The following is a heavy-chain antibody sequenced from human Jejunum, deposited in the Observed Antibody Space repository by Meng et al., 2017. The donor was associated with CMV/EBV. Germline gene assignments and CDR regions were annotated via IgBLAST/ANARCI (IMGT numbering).Heavy chain of an antibody. Sequence: YGMHWVRQAPGKGLEWLTFIQFDGNNKYYVDSVKGRFTISRDNSKNTVSLQMNSLRAEDTAVYYCAKDWGRYCRGISCYRSYFDYWGQGTRGTVSS. J-gene: IGHJ4*02. V-gene: IGHV3-30*02. D-gene: IGHD2-2*01. CDR2: IQFDGNNK. CDR3: AKDWGRYCRGISCYRSYFDY. CDR1: YG.